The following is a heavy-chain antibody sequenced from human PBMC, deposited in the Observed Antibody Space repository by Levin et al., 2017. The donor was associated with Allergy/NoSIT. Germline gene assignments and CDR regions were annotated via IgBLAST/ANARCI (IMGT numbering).Heavy chain of an antibody. Sequence: LSLTCAASGFTFSSYGMHWVRQAPGKGLEWVAVISYDGSNKYYADSWKCLFTISRDNSKNTLYLQMNSLRAEDTAVYYCAKILGRVATPLGDDYWGQGTLVTVSS. CDR2: ISYDGSNK. CDR3: AKILGRVATPLGDDY. J-gene: IGHJ4*02. D-gene: IGHD5-12*01. CDR1: GFTFSSYG. V-gene: IGHV3-30*18.